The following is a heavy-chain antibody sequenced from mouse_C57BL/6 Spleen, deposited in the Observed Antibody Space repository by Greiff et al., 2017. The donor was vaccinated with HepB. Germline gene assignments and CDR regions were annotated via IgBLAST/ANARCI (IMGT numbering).Heavy chain of an antibody. Sequence: QVQLKESGAELVKPGASVKLSCKASGYTFTSYWMQWVKQRPGQGLEWIGEIDPSDSYTNYNQKFKGKATLTVDTSSSTAYMQLSSLTSEDSAVYYCARYYGSRGDYWGQGTTLTVSS. D-gene: IGHD1-1*01. J-gene: IGHJ2*01. CDR2: IDPSDSYT. V-gene: IGHV1-50*01. CDR1: GYTFTSYW. CDR3: ARYYGSRGDY.